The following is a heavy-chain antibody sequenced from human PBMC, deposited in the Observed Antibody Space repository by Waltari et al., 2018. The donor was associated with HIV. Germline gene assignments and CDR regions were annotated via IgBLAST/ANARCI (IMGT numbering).Heavy chain of an antibody. CDR2: IASSSSSYI. J-gene: IGHJ4*02. D-gene: IGHD5-12*01. Sequence: EVQLVESGGGLVKPGGSLRLSCAASGFTFSSHIMNWVRQAPGKGLEWVSSIASSSSSYIYYAESVRGRFTISRDNAKNSLYLQMSSLRAEDTAVYYCAREMATVYVDYWGQGTLVTVSP. V-gene: IGHV3-21*01. CDR1: GFTFSSHI. CDR3: AREMATVYVDY.